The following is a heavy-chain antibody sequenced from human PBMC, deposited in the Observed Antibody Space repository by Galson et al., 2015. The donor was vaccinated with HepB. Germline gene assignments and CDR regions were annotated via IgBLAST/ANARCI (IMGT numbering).Heavy chain of an antibody. J-gene: IGHJ4*02. D-gene: IGHD3-22*01. CDR2: LSSSGGGT. CDR3: AKSYFDVSGYLD. CDR1: GFTFRNYV. Sequence: SLRLSCAASGFTFRNYVMTWVRQAPGKGLEWVSSLSSSGGGTYYADSVKGRVTISRDNSKNTLYLQMHSLRAEDTAVYYCAKSYFDVSGYLDWGQGTPVTVSS. V-gene: IGHV3-23*01.